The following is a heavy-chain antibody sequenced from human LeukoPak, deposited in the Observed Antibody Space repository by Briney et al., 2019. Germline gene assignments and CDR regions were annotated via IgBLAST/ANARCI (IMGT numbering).Heavy chain of an antibody. D-gene: IGHD5-18*01. CDR3: ARHASGYSYGYRYYYGMDV. CDR2: IYHSGST. J-gene: IGHJ6*02. CDR1: GGSISSGGYY. V-gene: IGHV4-30-2*01. Sequence: SETLSLTCTVSGGSISSGGYYWSWIRQPPGKGLEWIGYIYHSGSTYYNPSLKSRVTISVDRSKNQFSLKLSSVTAADTAVYYCARHASGYSYGYRYYYGMDVWGQGTTVTVSS.